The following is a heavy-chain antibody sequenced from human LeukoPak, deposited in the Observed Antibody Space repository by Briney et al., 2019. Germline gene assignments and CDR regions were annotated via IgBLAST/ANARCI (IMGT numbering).Heavy chain of an antibody. V-gene: IGHV3-11*04. CDR2: ISSSGNII. Sequence: PGGSLRLSCAASGFAFSDYYMSWIRQAPGRGLEWLSYISSSGNIIYSADSVKGRFTISRDNAKNSLYLQMNSLRAEDTAVYYCARDGSTRWHYYYMDVWGKGTTVTVSS. J-gene: IGHJ6*03. CDR3: ARDGSTRWHYYYMDV. CDR1: GFAFSDYY. D-gene: IGHD2-2*01.